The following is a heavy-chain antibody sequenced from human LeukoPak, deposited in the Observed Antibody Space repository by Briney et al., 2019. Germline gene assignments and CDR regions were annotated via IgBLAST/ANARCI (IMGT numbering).Heavy chain of an antibody. CDR1: GFTLSNYW. J-gene: IGHJ6*02. Sequence: GRSLRLSCAASGFTLSNYWMHCVRQAPGEGLVWVSRIDLDGVTTNYAAWGDGPLTPYRDTGKNTLYLQMISLRAEDTSRYYCTRVVAGRAGLMDVWGRGTTVTVSS. D-gene: IGHD5-12*01. CDR2: IDLDGVTT. CDR3: TRVVAGRAGLMDV. V-gene: IGHV3-74*01.